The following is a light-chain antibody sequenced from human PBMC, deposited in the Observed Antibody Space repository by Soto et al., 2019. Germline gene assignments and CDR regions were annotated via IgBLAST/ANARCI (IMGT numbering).Light chain of an antibody. J-gene: IGKJ1*01. V-gene: IGKV3-20*01. CDR2: GAS. Sequence: ESVLTQSPGTLSLSPGERATLSCRASQSVRSSFLAWYQVKPGQAPRLLIYGASSRATGIPDRFSGSGSGTDFTLTISRLEPDDFAVYYCQQYDSSPWTFGQGTKVEIK. CDR1: QSVRSSF. CDR3: QQYDSSPWT.